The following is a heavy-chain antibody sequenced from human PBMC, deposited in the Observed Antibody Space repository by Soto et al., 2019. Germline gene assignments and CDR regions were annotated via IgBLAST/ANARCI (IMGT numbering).Heavy chain of an antibody. CDR2: LLHGGTT. Sequence: QVQLQESGPGLVKPSGTLSLTCAVSGDSISSPKWWTWLRQPPGKGLEWIGALLHGGTTNYNPSLNSRVTLSVDTTQSRFSLNLTCVTAAEPVIYYCAYSTGWYRHDVWGQGTSVTVSS. D-gene: IGHD6-19*01. CDR3: AYSTGWYRHDV. CDR1: GDSISSPKW. J-gene: IGHJ3*01. V-gene: IGHV4-4*02.